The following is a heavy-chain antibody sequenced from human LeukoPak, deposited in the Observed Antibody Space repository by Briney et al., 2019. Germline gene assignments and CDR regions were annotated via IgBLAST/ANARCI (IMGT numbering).Heavy chain of an antibody. V-gene: IGHV5-51*01. CDR2: IYPGDSDT. D-gene: IGHD6-6*01. Sequence: GESLKTSCKGSGYSFTSYWIGWVRQMPGKGLEWMGIIYPGDSDTGDSPSFQGPVTISADKSISTAYLQWSSLKASDTAMYYRARALGKQLVLDWYFDLWGRGTLVTVSS. CDR3: ARALGKQLVLDWYFDL. J-gene: IGHJ2*01. CDR1: GYSFTSYW.